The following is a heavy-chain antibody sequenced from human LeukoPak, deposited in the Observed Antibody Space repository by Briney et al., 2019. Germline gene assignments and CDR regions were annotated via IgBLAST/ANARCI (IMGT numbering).Heavy chain of an antibody. J-gene: IGHJ4*02. CDR1: GFTFGDYA. V-gene: IGHV3-30-3*01. Sequence: GGSLRLSCTASGFTFGDYAMSWVRQAPGEGLEWVAGVSYDGSETYHADSVKGRFTVSRDNSKNTLSLQSDSLKPEDTAVYFCARVDSRSGSSFSASWGQGTLVIVSS. D-gene: IGHD6-13*01. CDR2: VSYDGSET. CDR3: ARVDSRSGSSFSAS.